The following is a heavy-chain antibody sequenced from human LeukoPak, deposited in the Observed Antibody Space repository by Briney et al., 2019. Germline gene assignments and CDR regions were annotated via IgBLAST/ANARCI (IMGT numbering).Heavy chain of an antibody. D-gene: IGHD3-10*01. Sequence: SVKVSCKASGGTFSSYAISWVRQAPGQGLEWMGGIIPIFGTANYAQKFQGRVTITADESTSTAYMELRSLRSDDTAVYYCARDRHDRDWFDPWGQGTLVTVSS. V-gene: IGHV1-69*13. CDR2: IIPIFGTA. J-gene: IGHJ5*02. CDR1: GGTFSSYA. CDR3: ARDRHDRDWFDP.